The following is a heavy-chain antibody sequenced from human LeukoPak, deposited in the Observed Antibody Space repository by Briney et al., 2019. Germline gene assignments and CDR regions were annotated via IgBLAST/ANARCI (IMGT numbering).Heavy chain of an antibody. J-gene: IGHJ3*02. D-gene: IGHD1-26*01. V-gene: IGHV1-2*02. CDR2: INPNSGGT. CDR1: GYTFTGYY. Sequence: ASVKVSCKASGYTFTGYYMHWVRQAPGQGLEWMGWINPNSGGTNYAQKFQGRVTMTRDTSISTAYMELSRLRSDDTAVYYCARDWGSYSHAFDIWGQGTMVTVSS. CDR3: ARDWGSYSHAFDI.